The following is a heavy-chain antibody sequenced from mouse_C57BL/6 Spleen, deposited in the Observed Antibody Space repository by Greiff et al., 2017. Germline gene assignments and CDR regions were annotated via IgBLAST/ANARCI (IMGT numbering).Heavy chain of an antibody. CDR2: IYPSDSET. CDR1: GYTFTSYW. Sequence: QVQLQQPGAELVRPGSSVKLSCKASGYTFTSYWMDWVKQRPGQGLEWIGNIYPSDSETHYNQKFKDKATLTVDKSSSTAYMQLSSLTSEDSAVYYCARPSWDGGYFDVWGTGTTVTVSS. CDR3: ARPSWDGGYFDV. J-gene: IGHJ1*03. V-gene: IGHV1-61*01. D-gene: IGHD4-1*01.